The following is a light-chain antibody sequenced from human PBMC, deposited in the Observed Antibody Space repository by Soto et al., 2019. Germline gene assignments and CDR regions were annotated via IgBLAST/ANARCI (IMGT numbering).Light chain of an antibody. Sequence: QSVLTQPPSASGTPVQRVTISCSGSSSNIGSNYVYWYQRLPGTAPKLLIYRNNQRPSGVPDRFSGSKSGTSASLAISGLRSEDEADYYCAAWDDSMSGVVFGGGTKVTVL. J-gene: IGLJ2*01. V-gene: IGLV1-47*01. CDR1: SSNIGSNY. CDR2: RNN. CDR3: AAWDDSMSGVV.